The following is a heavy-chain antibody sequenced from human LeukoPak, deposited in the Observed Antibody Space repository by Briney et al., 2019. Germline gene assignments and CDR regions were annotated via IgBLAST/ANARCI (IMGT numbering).Heavy chain of an antibody. V-gene: IGHV5-51*01. D-gene: IGHD3-10*01. CDR1: GYSFTGYW. Sequence: AESLKISCKGSGYSFTGYWIGWVRQMPGKGLEWMGNIYPGDSDTRYSPSFQGQVTISADKSISTAYLQWSSLEASDTAMYYCARYMRGHGEMKGRYYFDFWGQGTLVTVSS. CDR3: ARYMRGHGEMKGRYYFDF. CDR2: IYPGDSDT. J-gene: IGHJ4*02.